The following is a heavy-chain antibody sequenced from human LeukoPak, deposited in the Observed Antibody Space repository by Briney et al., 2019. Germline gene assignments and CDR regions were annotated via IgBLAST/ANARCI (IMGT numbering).Heavy chain of an antibody. CDR3: AKYGDILTGYPYYFDY. Sequence: GGSLRLSCAASGFTFSSYGMSWVRQAPGKGLEWVSGFSGSGGSTYYADSVKGRITISRDSSKNTLYLQMNSLRAEDTAVYYCAKYGDILTGYPYYFDYWGQGTLVTVSS. CDR1: GFTFSSYG. D-gene: IGHD3-9*01. J-gene: IGHJ4*02. V-gene: IGHV3-23*01. CDR2: FSGSGGST.